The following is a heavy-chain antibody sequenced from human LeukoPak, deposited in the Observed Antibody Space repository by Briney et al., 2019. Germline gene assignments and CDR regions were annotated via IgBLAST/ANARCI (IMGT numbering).Heavy chain of an antibody. J-gene: IGHJ3*02. Sequence: GASVKVSCKASGGTFSSYAISWVRQAPGQGLEWMGGIIPIFGTANYAQKFQGRVTITADESTSTAYMELSSLRSEDTAVYYCARGLVGATRIYNAFDIWGQGTMVTVSS. CDR1: GGTFSSYA. V-gene: IGHV1-69*13. D-gene: IGHD1-26*01. CDR2: IIPIFGTA. CDR3: ARGLVGATRIYNAFDI.